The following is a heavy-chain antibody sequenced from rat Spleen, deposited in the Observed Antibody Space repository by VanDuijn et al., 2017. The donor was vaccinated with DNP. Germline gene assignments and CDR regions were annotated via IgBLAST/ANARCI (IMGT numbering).Heavy chain of an antibody. J-gene: IGHJ2*01. CDR2: ISTGGGNT. CDR3: TSNPHIRTTAPFDY. Sequence: EVQLVESGGGLVQPGGSMKLSCAASGFTFNNYYMAWVRQAPTKGLEWVAFISTGGGNTYYRDSVKGRFTISRDNAESTLYLQVNSLRSEDTATYYCTSNPHIRTTAPFDYWGQGAMVTVSS. V-gene: IGHV5-25*01. D-gene: IGHD1-10*01. CDR1: GFTFNNYY.